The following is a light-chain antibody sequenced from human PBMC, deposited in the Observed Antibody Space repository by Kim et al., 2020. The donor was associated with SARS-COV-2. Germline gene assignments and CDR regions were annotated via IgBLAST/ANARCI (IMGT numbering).Light chain of an antibody. V-gene: IGLV3-1*01. CDR2: QDS. Sequence: SGSPGQTASITCSGDKLGDKYACWYQQKPGQSPVRVIYQDSKRPSGIPERFSGSNSGNTATLTISGTQAMDEADYYCQAWDSSTAVLGGGTQMNV. CDR3: QAWDSSTAV. J-gene: IGLJ7*01. CDR1: KLGDKY.